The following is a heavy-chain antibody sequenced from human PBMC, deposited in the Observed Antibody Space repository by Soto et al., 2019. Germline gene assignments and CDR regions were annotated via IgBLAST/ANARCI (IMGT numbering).Heavy chain of an antibody. CDR2: INAGNGNT. J-gene: IGHJ6*02. CDR1: GYTFTSYA. V-gene: IGHV1-3*01. Sequence: ASVKVSCKASGYTFTSYAMHWVRQAPAQRLEWMGWINAGNGNTKYSQKFQGRVTITRDTSASTAYMELSSLRSEDTAVYYCASSYSNYALIDYYYYGMDIWGQGTTVTVSS. CDR3: ASSYSNYALIDYYYYGMDI. D-gene: IGHD4-4*01.